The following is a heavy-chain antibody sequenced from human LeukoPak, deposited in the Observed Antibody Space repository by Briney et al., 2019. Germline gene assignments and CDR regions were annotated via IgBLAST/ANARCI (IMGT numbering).Heavy chain of an antibody. CDR2: IYYSGST. D-gene: IGHD4-17*01. CDR1: GGSISSSSYY. V-gene: IGHV4-39*01. J-gene: IGHJ4*02. Sequence: SETLSLTCTVSGGSISSSSYYWGWIRQPPGKGLEWIGSIYYSGSTYYNPSLKSRVTISVDTSKNQFSLKLSSVIAADTAMYYCARHSGMTTVTAYLDYWGQGTLATVSS. CDR3: ARHSGMTTVTAYLDY.